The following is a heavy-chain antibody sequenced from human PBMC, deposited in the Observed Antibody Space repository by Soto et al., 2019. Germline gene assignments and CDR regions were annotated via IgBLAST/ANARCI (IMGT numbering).Heavy chain of an antibody. D-gene: IGHD2-2*01. Sequence: WASVKVSCKTSGYTFSNYGITWVRQAPGQPLEWLGWISLYSDGTNYAQKFQGRVSMTTDTSTTTAYMELRSLRSDDTAVYYCASVVPVSWYWFGSWGQGSLVIV. V-gene: IGHV1-18*01. CDR2: ISLYSDGT. CDR3: ASVVPVSWYWFGS. CDR1: GYTFSNYG. J-gene: IGHJ5*01.